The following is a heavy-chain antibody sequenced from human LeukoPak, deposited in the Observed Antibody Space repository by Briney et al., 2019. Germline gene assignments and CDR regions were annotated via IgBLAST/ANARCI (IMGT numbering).Heavy chain of an antibody. V-gene: IGHV3-9*03. CDR1: VFTFADYA. CDR3: GASLSASGLVHY. J-gene: IGHJ4*02. CDR2: ISWNSGDI. D-gene: IGHD6-6*01. Sequence: SLRLSCTTSVFTFADYAMHWVRQAPGKGLEWVSGISWNSGDIGYADSVQGRFTISRDNAKNSLFLQMNGLGADDMAFYYCGASLSASGLVHYWGRGTPITVSS.